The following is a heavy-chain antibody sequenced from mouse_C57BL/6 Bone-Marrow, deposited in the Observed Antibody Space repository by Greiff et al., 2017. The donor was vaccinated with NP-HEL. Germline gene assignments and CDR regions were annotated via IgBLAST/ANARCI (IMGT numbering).Heavy chain of an antibody. Sequence: VQLQQPGAELVMPGASVKLSCKASGYTFTSYWMHWVKQRPGQGLEWIGEIDPSDSYTNYNQKFKGKSTLTVDKSSSTAYMQLSSLTSEDSAVYYCARSRFITTVVAHFDYWGQGTTLTVSS. CDR2: IDPSDSYT. J-gene: IGHJ2*01. V-gene: IGHV1-69*01. D-gene: IGHD1-1*01. CDR1: GYTFTSYW. CDR3: ARSRFITTVVAHFDY.